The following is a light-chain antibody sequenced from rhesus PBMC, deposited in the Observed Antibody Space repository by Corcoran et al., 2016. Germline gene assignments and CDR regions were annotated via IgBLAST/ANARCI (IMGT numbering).Light chain of an antibody. J-gene: IGKJ4*01. CDR1: ENVNNY. V-gene: IGKV1-74*01. CDR3: QHGYGTPLT. Sequence: DIQMTQSPSSLSASVGDRVTITCRASENVNNYLNWYQQQPGKALKLLIYKASHLQSGVPSRFRGSGSGTDYTFTISSLQPEDVSTYYCQHGYGTPLTFGGGTKVELK. CDR2: KAS.